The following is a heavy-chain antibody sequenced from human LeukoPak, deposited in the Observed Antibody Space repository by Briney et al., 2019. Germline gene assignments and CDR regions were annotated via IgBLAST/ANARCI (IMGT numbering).Heavy chain of an antibody. V-gene: IGHV3-21*01. D-gene: IGHD5-12*01. Sequence: GGSLRLSCAASGFTFSSYAMSWVRQAPGEGPEWVSSIIGSSTYIYYADSVRGRFTISRDNAKNSLYLQMNSLRAEDTAFYYCARGSLSLLRLNHYWGQGTLVTVSS. J-gene: IGHJ4*02. CDR1: GFTFSSYA. CDR3: ARGSLSLLRLNHY. CDR2: IIGSSTYI.